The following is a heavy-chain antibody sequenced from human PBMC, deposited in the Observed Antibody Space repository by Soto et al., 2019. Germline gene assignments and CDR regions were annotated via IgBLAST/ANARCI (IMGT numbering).Heavy chain of an antibody. V-gene: IGHV1-46*01. CDR1: GYTFTSYY. CDR3: ARGFIWQCLDYYFDY. J-gene: IGHJ4*02. CDR2: INPSGGST. D-gene: IGHD6-19*01. Sequence: ASVKVSCKASGYTFTSYYMHWVRQAPGQGLEWMGIINPSGGSTSYAQKFQGRVTMTRDTSTSTVYMELSSLRSEDTAVYYCARGFIWQCLDYYFDYWGQGTLVTVSS.